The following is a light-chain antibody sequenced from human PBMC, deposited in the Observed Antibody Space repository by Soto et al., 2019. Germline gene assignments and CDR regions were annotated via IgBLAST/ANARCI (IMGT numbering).Light chain of an antibody. CDR1: QSLSSW. CDR3: QQDNSYPWT. Sequence: DIQMTQSPSTLSASVGDRVTITCRASQSLSSWLAWYQQKPGKAPKLLIYDASSLESGVPSRFSGSGSGTEFTLTISSLQPDDFATYYCQQDNSYPWTFGQGTKVEIK. CDR2: DAS. V-gene: IGKV1-5*01. J-gene: IGKJ1*01.